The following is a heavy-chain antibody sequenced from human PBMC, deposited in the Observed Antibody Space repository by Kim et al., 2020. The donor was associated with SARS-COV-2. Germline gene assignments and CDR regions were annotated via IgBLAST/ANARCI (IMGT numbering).Heavy chain of an antibody. V-gene: IGHV3-74*01. J-gene: IGHJ4*02. Sequence: GRFTISRDNAKNTLYLQMNSLRAEDTAVYYCARVWGYDFWSGYYRAFDYWGQGTLVTVSS. CDR3: ARVWGYDFWSGYYRAFDY. D-gene: IGHD3-3*01.